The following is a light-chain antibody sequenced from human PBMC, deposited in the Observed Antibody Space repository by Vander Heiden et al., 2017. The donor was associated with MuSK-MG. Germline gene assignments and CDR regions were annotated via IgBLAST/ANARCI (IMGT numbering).Light chain of an antibody. Sequence: EIVMTQSPATLSVSPGERATLSCRASQSVSSNLAWYQQKPGQAPRLLIYGASTRATGIPARFSGSGSGTEFTLTISSLQSEDFAVYYCQQDNNCPHTFGQGTKLDIK. CDR3: QQDNNCPHT. CDR2: GAS. J-gene: IGKJ2*01. CDR1: QSVSSN. V-gene: IGKV3-15*01.